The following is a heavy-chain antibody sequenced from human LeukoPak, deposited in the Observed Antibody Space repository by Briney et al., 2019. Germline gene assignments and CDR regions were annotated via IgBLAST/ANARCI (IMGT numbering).Heavy chain of an antibody. CDR1: GDSISSYY. V-gene: IGHV4-4*07. CDR2: IYTSGSP. CDR3: ARDSGSGGWLIDY. J-gene: IGHJ4*02. D-gene: IGHD6-19*01. Sequence: SETLSLTCTVSGDSISSYYWNWIRQPAGKALQRIGRIYTSGSPNYNPSLKSRVTMSVDTSKNQFSLKLTSVTAADTAVYYCARDSGSGGWLIDYWGQGTLVTVSS.